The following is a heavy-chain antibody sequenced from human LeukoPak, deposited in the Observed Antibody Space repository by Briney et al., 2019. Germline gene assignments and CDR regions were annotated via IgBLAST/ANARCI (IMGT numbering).Heavy chain of an antibody. D-gene: IGHD3-10*01. CDR1: GYTFTGYY. CDR3: ARVKGSGSYLSDY. CDR2: INPNSGGT. J-gene: IGHJ4*02. V-gene: IGHV1-2*02. Sequence: GASVKVSYKASGYTFTGYYMHWVRQAPGQGLEWMGWINPNSGGTNYAQKFQGRVTMTRDTSISTAYMELSRLRSDDTAVYYCARVKGSGSYLSDYWGQGTLVTVSS.